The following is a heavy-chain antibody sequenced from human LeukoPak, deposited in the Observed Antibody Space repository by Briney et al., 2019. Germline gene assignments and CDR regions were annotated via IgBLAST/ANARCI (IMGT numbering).Heavy chain of an antibody. CDR1: GYTFTGYY. D-gene: IGHD3-10*01. CDR2: INPNSGGT. CDR3: ARGVKEYYYGSGSFFDY. J-gene: IGHJ4*02. V-gene: IGHV1-2*02. Sequence: ASVKVSCKASGYTFTGYYMHWVRQAPGQGLEWMGWINPNSGGTNYAQEFQGRVTMTRDTSISTAYMELSRLRSDDTAVYYCARGVKEYYYGSGSFFDYWGQGTLVTVSS.